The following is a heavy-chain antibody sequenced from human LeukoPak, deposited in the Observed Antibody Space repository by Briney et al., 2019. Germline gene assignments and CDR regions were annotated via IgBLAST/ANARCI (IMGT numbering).Heavy chain of an antibody. CDR2: IYYSGST. CDR1: GGSISRYY. J-gene: IGHJ3*02. D-gene: IGHD5-24*01. V-gene: IGHV4-59*01. CDR3: ARVEMATIGPDAFDI. Sequence: SETLSLTCTVSGGSISRYYWSWIRQPPGKGLEWIGYIYYSGSTNYNPSLKSRVTISVDTSKNQFSLKLRSVTAADTAVYYCARVEMATIGPDAFDIWGQGTMVTVSS.